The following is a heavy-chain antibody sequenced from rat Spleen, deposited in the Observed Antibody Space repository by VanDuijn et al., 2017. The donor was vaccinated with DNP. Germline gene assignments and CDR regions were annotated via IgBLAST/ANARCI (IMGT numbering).Heavy chain of an antibody. Sequence: EVQLVESGGGLVQPGRSLKLSCIASGFTFSDYNMAWVRQAPKKGLEWVATISHDYSGTYYRDSVKVRFTISRDNAKNTLYLQMDSLRSEDTATYYCAGRPPPTRGPFDYWGQGVMVTVSS. D-gene: IGHD1-4*01. V-gene: IGHV5-7*01. CDR3: AGRPPPTRGPFDY. CDR1: GFTFSDYN. CDR2: ISHDYSGT. J-gene: IGHJ2*01.